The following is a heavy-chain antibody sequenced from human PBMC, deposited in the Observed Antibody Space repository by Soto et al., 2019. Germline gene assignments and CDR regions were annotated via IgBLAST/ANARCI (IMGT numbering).Heavy chain of an antibody. CDR2: VANDGSNQ. CDR3: AGSSGGGSWYPPAY. J-gene: IGHJ4*02. V-gene: IGHV3-30*03. Sequence: QVQLVESGGGVVQPGRSLRLSCAASGFTFSSYGMQWVRQSPGEGREWVAIVANDGSNQYYAESVKGRFTISRDNSKATVFLEMDSLRPEDTAVYYCAGSSGGGSWYPPAYWGQGTVVTVSS. D-gene: IGHD6-13*01. CDR1: GFTFSSYG.